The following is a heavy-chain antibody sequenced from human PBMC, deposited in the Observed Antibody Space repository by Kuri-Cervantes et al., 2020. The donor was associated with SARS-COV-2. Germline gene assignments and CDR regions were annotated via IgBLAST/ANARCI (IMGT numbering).Heavy chain of an antibody. J-gene: IGHJ4*01. V-gene: IGHV3-23*01. CDR1: GFNFSSYA. CDR3: ARDMTIFGVVTYYFDD. CDR2: ISGSGGST. Sequence: GESLKISCVASGFNFSSYAMSWVRQAPGKGLEWVSAISGSGGSTYYADSVKGRFTISRDNSKNTLYLQMNSLRAEDTAVYYCARDMTIFGVVTYYFDDWGQGTLVTVSS. D-gene: IGHD3-3*01.